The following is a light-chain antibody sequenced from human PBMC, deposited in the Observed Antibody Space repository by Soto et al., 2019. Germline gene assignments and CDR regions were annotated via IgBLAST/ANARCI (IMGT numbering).Light chain of an antibody. CDR2: GNT. V-gene: IGLV1-40*01. J-gene: IGLJ2*01. CDR3: QSFDISLSNSKV. Sequence: QSVLTQPPSVSGAPGQRVTISCTGNSSNIGAGYDVHWYQQLPETAPKLLIFGNTHRPSGVPDRFSGSRSGTSASLAITGLQAEDDADYYCQSFDISLSNSKVFGGGTKLTVL. CDR1: SSNIGAGYD.